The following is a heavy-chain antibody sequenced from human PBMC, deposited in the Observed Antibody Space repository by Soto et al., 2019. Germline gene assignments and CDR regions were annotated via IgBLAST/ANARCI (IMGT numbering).Heavy chain of an antibody. CDR2: IWYDGSNK. V-gene: IGHV3-33*01. CDR1: GFTFSSYG. J-gene: IGHJ6*02. Sequence: QVQLVESGGGVVQPGRSLRLSCAASGFTFSSYGMHWVRQAPGKGLEWVAVIWYDGSNKYYADSMKGRFTISRDNSKNTLYLQMNSLRAEDTAVYYCARVRGGYGMDVWGQGTTVTVSS. D-gene: IGHD1-26*01. CDR3: ARVRGGYGMDV.